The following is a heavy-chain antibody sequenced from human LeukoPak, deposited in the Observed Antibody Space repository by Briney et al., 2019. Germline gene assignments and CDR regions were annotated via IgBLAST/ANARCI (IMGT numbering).Heavy chain of an antibody. J-gene: IGHJ6*02. CDR1: GGSISSYY. V-gene: IGHV4-59*01. CDR3: ASARLYGSYYYYYGMDV. Sequence: SETLSLTCTVSGGSISSYYWSWIRQPPGKGLEWIGYIYYSGSTSYNPSLKSRVTISVDTSKNQFSLKLSSVTAADTAVYYCASARLYGSYYYYYGMDVWGQGTTVTVSS. CDR2: IYYSGST. D-gene: IGHD2-8*01.